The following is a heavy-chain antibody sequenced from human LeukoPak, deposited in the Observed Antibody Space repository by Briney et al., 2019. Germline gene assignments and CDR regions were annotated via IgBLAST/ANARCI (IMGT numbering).Heavy chain of an antibody. CDR2: IGPTGTDR. CDR1: GFTFSSYA. CDR3: ATETIGRHYDY. D-gene: IGHD1-14*01. V-gene: IGHV3-21*01. Sequence: GGSLRLSCAASGFTFSSYAMSWFRQAPAKGLEWVSSIGPTGTDRYYADSVRGRFTMSRDNAKNSMYLQMDSLRDEDTAVYYCATETIGRHYDYWGQGTLLTVSS. J-gene: IGHJ4*02.